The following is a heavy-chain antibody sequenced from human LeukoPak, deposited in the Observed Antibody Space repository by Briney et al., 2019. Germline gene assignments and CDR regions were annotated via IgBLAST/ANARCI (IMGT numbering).Heavy chain of an antibody. D-gene: IGHD3-3*01. J-gene: IGHJ6*03. V-gene: IGHV4-39*01. CDR1: GGSISSSSYY. CDR2: IYYSGST. Sequence: SETLSLTCTVSGGSISSSSYYWGWIRQPPGKGLEWIGSIYYSGSTYYNPSLKSRVTISVDTSKNQFSLKLSSVTAADTAVYYCARGWIRITISNYYYYMDVWGKGTTVTVSS. CDR3: ARGWIRITISNYYYYMDV.